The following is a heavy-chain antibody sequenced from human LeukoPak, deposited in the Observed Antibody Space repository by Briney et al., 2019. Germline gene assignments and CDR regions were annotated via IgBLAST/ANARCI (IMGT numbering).Heavy chain of an antibody. D-gene: IGHD6-19*01. CDR3: ARREQWLVGDGY. CDR2: IIPIFGTA. V-gene: IGHV1-69*05. CDR1: GGTFSSYA. J-gene: IGHJ4*02. Sequence: SVKVSCKASGGTFSSYAISWVRQAPGQGLEWMGGIIPIFGTANYAQKLQGRVTMTTDTSTSTAYMELRSLRSDDTAVYYCARREQWLVGDGYWGQGTLVTVSS.